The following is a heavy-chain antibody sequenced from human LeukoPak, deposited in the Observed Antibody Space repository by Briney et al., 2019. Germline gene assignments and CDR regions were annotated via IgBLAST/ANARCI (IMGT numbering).Heavy chain of an antibody. CDR2: IRYDGSNK. D-gene: IGHD3-10*01. J-gene: IGHJ5*02. V-gene: IGHV3-30*02. CDR3: AKLGGSYSNWFDP. CDR1: GFTFSDYY. Sequence: PGGSLRLSCAASGFTFSDYYMSWIRQAPGKGLEWVAFIRYDGSNKYYADSVKGRFTISRDNSKNTLYLQMNSLRAEDTAVYYCAKLGGSYSNWFDPWGQGTLVTVSS.